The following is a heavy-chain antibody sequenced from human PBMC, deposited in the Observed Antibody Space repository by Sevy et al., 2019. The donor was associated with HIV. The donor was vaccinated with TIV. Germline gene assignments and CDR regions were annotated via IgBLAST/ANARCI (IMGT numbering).Heavy chain of an antibody. CDR3: ARHVKYIGYAFFDY. CDR2: IYYSGNT. Sequence: SETLSLTCTVSGGSISSSSYYWGWIRQPPGKGLEWIGSIYYSGNTYYNPSLKSRVTISVDTSKNQFSLKLSSVTAADTAVYYCARHVKYIGYAFFDYWGQGTLVTVSS. CDR1: GGSISSSSYY. J-gene: IGHJ4*02. D-gene: IGHD5-12*01. V-gene: IGHV4-39*01.